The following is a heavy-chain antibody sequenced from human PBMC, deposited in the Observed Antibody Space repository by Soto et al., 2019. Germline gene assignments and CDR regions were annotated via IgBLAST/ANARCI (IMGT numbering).Heavy chain of an antibody. Sequence: SVKVSCKASGGTFSSYAISWVRQAPGQGLEWMGGIIPIFGTANYAQKFQGRVTITADKPTSTAYMELSSLRSEDTAVYYCARDENIVVVPAAIYGGDYYYYYGMDVWGQGTTVTVSS. CDR3: ARDENIVVVPAAIYGGDYYYYYGMDV. J-gene: IGHJ6*02. CDR1: GGTFSSYA. V-gene: IGHV1-69*06. D-gene: IGHD2-2*02. CDR2: IIPIFGTA.